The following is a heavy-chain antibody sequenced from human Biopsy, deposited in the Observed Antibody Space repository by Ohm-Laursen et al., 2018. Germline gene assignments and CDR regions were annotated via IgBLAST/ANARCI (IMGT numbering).Heavy chain of an antibody. CDR3: ARDRYYGSGSYYSHYNMDV. CDR1: GFIFSTYT. Sequence: SLRLSCSASGFIFSTYTMNWVRQAPGEGLEWVSSISSRSSDIYYADSVKGRFTISRDNAKNSLFLHMNSLRAEDTAVYYCARDRYYGSGSYYSHYNMDVWGQGTTVSVSS. V-gene: IGHV3-21*01. CDR2: ISSRSSDI. J-gene: IGHJ6*02. D-gene: IGHD3-10*01.